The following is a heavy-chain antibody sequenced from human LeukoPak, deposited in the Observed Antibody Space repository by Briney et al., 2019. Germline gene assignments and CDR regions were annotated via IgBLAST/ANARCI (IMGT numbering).Heavy chain of an antibody. CDR1: GFTFSSYA. CDR3: AKRIGSCNSISCLYFDH. D-gene: IGHD2-2*01. Sequence: GGSLILSCAASGFTFSSYAMSWVRQAPGKGLEWVSTISGGGGGTYYADSVKGRFTISRDNSKNTLYLQMNSLRAEDTAVYYCAKRIGSCNSISCLYFDHWGQGALVTVSS. V-gene: IGHV3-23*01. J-gene: IGHJ4*02. CDR2: ISGGGGGT.